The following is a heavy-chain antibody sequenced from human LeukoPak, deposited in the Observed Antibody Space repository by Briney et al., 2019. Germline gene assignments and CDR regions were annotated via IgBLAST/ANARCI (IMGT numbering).Heavy chain of an antibody. CDR3: ARERTSVENWFDP. D-gene: IGHD1-1*01. Sequence: ASVKVSCKASGGTFSSYAISWVRQAPGQGLEWMGRIIPILGIANYAQKFQGRVTITADKSTSTAYMELSSLRSEDTAVYYCARERTSVENWFDPWGQGTLVTVSS. V-gene: IGHV1-69*04. J-gene: IGHJ5*02. CDR1: GGTFSSYA. CDR2: IIPILGIA.